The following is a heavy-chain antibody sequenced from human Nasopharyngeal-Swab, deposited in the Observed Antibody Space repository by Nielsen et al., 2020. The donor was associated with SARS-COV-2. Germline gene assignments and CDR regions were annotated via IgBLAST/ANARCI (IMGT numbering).Heavy chain of an antibody. CDR3: ARELPGYSSLDY. J-gene: IGHJ4*02. V-gene: IGHV1-8*01. D-gene: IGHD6-19*01. Sequence: ASVKVSCKASGYTFTSYDINWVRQATGQGLEWMGWMNPNSGNTGYAQKFQGRVTMTRNTSISTAYMELSSLRSEDTAVYYCARELPGYSSLDYWGQGTLVTVSS. CDR2: MNPNSGNT. CDR1: GYTFTSYD.